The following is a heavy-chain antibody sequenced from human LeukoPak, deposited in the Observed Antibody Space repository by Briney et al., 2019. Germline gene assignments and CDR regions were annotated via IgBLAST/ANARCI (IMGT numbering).Heavy chain of an antibody. J-gene: IGHJ3*02. V-gene: IGHV4-39*07. D-gene: IGHD6-13*01. Sequence: SETLSLTCTVSGGSISSSSHYWGWIRQPPGKGLEWIGSMYYRGSTYHNPSLKSRVTISVDTSKNQFSLKLSSVTAADTAVYYCARVHWAAAGPDAFDIWGQGTMVTVSS. CDR2: MYYRGST. CDR1: GGSISSSSHY. CDR3: ARVHWAAAGPDAFDI.